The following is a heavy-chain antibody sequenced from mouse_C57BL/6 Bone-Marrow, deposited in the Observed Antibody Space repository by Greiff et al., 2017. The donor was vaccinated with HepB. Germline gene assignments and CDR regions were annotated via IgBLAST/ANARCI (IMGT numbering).Heavy chain of an antibody. D-gene: IGHD2-4*01. Sequence: VQLQESGAELVKPGASVKISCKASGYAFSSYWMNWVKQRPGKGLEWIGQIYPGDGDTNYNGKFKGKATLTADKSSSTAYMQLSSLTSEDSAVYFCARIYYDYDGHYFDYWGQGTTLTVSS. J-gene: IGHJ2*01. CDR2: IYPGDGDT. CDR1: GYAFSSYW. V-gene: IGHV1-80*01. CDR3: ARIYYDYDGHYFDY.